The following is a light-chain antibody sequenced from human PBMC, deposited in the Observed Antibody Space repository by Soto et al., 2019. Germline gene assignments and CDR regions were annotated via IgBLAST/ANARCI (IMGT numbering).Light chain of an antibody. CDR3: QQYGSSPKT. Sequence: EIVFTQSPGTVSLSPGERATLSCRASQRVSSSYLAWYQQKPGQAPRLLIYGASSRATGIPDRFSGSGSGTDFTLTISRLEPEDFAVYYCQQYGSSPKTFGQGTKVDI. CDR1: QRVSSSY. J-gene: IGKJ1*01. V-gene: IGKV3-20*01. CDR2: GAS.